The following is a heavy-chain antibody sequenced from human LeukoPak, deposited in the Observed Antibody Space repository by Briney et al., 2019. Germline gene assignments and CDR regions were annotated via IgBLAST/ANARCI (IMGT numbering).Heavy chain of an antibody. D-gene: IGHD2-15*01. Sequence: PSETLSLTCTVSGGSISIYYWNWIRQPPGKGLEWIGSIYNSGSTTYNPSLKSRVTISGDTSKNQFSLKLGSVTAADTAVYYCARHPEKGYCSGGSCSGDAFDIWGQGTMVTVSS. J-gene: IGHJ3*02. CDR3: ARHPEKGYCSGGSCSGDAFDI. CDR1: GGSISIYY. V-gene: IGHV4-59*08. CDR2: IYNSGST.